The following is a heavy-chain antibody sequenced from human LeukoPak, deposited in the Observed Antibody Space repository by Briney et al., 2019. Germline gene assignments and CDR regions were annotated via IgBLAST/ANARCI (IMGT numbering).Heavy chain of an antibody. D-gene: IGHD3-22*01. V-gene: IGHV3-7*01. CDR1: GFTFSSYW. CDR3: ARAPYTYYYDSSGYYGGSDY. CDR2: IKQDGSEK. Sequence: GGSLRLSCAASGFTFSSYWMSWVRQAPGKGLEWVANIKQDGSEKYYVDSVKGRFTISRDNAKNSLYLQMNSLRAEDTAVYYCARAPYTYYYDSSGYYGGSDYWGQGTLVTVSS. J-gene: IGHJ4*02.